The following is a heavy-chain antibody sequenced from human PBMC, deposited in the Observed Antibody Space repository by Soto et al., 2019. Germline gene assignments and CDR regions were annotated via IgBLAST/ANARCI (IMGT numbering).Heavy chain of an antibody. Sequence: TWTVAVGSISGRGYYWSWIRQHPRKGLEWIGYIHYSGSTYYNPSLKRRVTISVDTSKNHFSLRLNSVTAADTAVYYCARDVAYDKSGYPVDYWGQGTLGTVSS. CDR3: ARDVAYDKSGYPVDY. J-gene: IGHJ4*02. D-gene: IGHD3-22*01. V-gene: IGHV4-31*02. CDR1: VGSISGRGYY. CDR2: IHYSGST.